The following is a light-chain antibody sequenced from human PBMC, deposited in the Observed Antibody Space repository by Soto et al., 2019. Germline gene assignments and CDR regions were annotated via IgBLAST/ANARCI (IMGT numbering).Light chain of an antibody. J-gene: IGKJ1*01. CDR2: DVS. Sequence: DIHMTQSPSTLSASVGDRVTLTCRASQRMSGWLAWHQQKPGKAPKLLIYDVSALKRGVPPRFSGSGSGTEFTLTISSLQSDDFATYYWQQYDSCSVTFGQGTKVDIK. CDR1: QRMSGW. CDR3: QQYDSCSVT. V-gene: IGKV1-5*01.